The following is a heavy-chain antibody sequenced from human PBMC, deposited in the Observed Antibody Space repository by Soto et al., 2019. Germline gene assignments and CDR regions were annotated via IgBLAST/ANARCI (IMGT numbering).Heavy chain of an antibody. CDR2: ISAYNGNT. V-gene: IGHV1-18*01. CDR1: GYTFTSYG. D-gene: IGHD2-2*01. J-gene: IGHJ5*02. Sequence: QVKLVQSGAEVKKPGASVKVSCKASGYTFTSYGISWVRQAPGQGLEWMGWISAYNGNTNYAQKLQGRVTMTTDTSTSTAYMELRSLISDDTDVYYCARDPRHIVVVPAALGRNWFDPWGQGTLVTVSS. CDR3: ARDPRHIVVVPAALGRNWFDP.